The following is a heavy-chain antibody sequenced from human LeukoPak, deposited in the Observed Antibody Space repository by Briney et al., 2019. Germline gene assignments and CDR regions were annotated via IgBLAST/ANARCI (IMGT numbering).Heavy chain of an antibody. D-gene: IGHD1-7*01. Sequence: ASVKVSCKASGYTFTGYYMHWVRQAPGKGLEWMGGFDPEDGETIYAQKFQGRVTMTEDTSTDTAYMELSSLRSEDTAVYYCATEGPPVYNWNYYYWGQGTLVTVSS. V-gene: IGHV1-24*01. J-gene: IGHJ4*02. CDR3: ATEGPPVYNWNYYY. CDR2: FDPEDGET. CDR1: GYTFTGYY.